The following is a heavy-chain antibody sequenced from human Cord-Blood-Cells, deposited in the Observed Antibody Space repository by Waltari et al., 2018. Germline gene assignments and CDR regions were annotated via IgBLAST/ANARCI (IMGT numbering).Heavy chain of an antibody. CDR2: MNPNSGNT. CDR3: ARGTTVTEDSAFDI. D-gene: IGHD4-4*01. J-gene: IGHJ3*02. CDR1: GYTFTSYD. Sequence: QVQLVQSGAEVKKPGASVKVSCKASGYTFTSYDINWVRQATGQGLEWMRWMNPNSGNTGYAQKFQGRVTITRNTSISTAYMELSSLRSEDTAVFYCARGTTVTEDSAFDIWGQGTMVTVSS. V-gene: IGHV1-8*03.